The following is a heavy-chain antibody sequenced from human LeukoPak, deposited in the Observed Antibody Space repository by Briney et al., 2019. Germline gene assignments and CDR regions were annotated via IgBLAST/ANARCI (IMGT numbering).Heavy chain of an antibody. CDR3: ARALYHTFDY. CDR2: INPNHGGT. D-gene: IGHD2-2*01. V-gene: IGHV1-2*02. CDR1: GYSFTDYY. Sequence: ASVKVSCKASGYSFTDYYINWVRQAPGQGLEWMGWINPNHGGTHYAQKFQGRVTMTRDTSITTAYMELRSLRSDDTAVYYCARALYHTFDYWGQGTLVTVSS. J-gene: IGHJ4*02.